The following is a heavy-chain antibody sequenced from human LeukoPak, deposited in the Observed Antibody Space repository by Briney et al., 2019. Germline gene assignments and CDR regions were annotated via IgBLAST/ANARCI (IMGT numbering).Heavy chain of an antibody. CDR3: ARDRFWSGPKTRGLFGP. CDR2: INTNTGNP. V-gene: IGHV7-4-1*02. D-gene: IGHD3-3*01. Sequence: ASVKVSCKASGYTFTSYAMNWVRQAPGQGLEWMGWINTNTGNPTYAQGFTGRFVFSLDTSVSTAYLQISSLKAEDTAVYYCARDRFWSGPKTRGLFGPWGQGTLVTVSS. CDR1: GYTFTSYA. J-gene: IGHJ5*02.